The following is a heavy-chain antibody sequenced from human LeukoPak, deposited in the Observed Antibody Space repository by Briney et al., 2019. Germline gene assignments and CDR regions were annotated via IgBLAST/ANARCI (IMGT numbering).Heavy chain of an antibody. Sequence: ASVKVSCKASGYTFTSYDINWVRQATGQGLEWMGWMNPNSGNTGYAQKFQGRVTMTRNTSISTAYMELSSLRSEDTAVYYCARANFLYCSSSTCLFDYWGQGTLVTVSS. V-gene: IGHV1-8*01. CDR3: ARANFLYCSSSTCLFDY. J-gene: IGHJ4*02. CDR2: MNPNSGNT. D-gene: IGHD2-2*01. CDR1: GYTFTSYD.